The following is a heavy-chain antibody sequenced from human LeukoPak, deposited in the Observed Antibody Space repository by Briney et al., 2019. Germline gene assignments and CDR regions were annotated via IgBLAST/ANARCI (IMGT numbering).Heavy chain of an antibody. D-gene: IGHD1-26*01. CDR1: GFAVSNSD. CDR2: VQRSSSI. CDR3: LSLGGDSVGY. J-gene: IGHJ4*02. Sequence: GGSLRLSCAASGFAVSNSDMNWVRQAPGKGLEWVSGVQRSSSIYYADSVKGRFTISRDNSKNTGDLQMNSLRAEDTAVYFCLSLGGDSVGYGGEGALVTVSS. V-gene: IGHV3-53*01.